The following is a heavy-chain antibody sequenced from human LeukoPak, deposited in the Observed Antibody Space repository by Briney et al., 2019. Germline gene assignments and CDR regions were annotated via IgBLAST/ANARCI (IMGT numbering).Heavy chain of an antibody. CDR2: IYYSGGT. J-gene: IGHJ4*02. CDR3: ARSSGSYHPLDY. V-gene: IGHV4-59*01. CDR1: AGSISSYH. Sequence: PSETLSLTCTVSAGSISSYHWSWLRQPPGKGLEWIRYIYYSGGTNYNPSLKSRDTISVDTSKNQFSLKLSSVTAADTAVYYCARSSGSYHPLDYWGQGTLVTVSS. D-gene: IGHD1-26*01.